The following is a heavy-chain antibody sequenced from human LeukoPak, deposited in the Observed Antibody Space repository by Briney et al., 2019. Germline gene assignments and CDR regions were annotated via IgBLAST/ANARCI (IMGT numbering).Heavy chain of an antibody. J-gene: IGHJ4*02. D-gene: IGHD2-2*01. V-gene: IGHV3-21*01. CDR3: ARVVPKPRGVMDY. CDR1: GFTFSSYS. Sequence: GGSLRLSCAASGFTFSSYSMNWVRQAPGKGLEWVSSISSSSSYIYYADSVKGRFTISRDNAKNSLYLQMNSLRAEDTAVYYCARVVPKPRGVMDYWGQGTLVTVSP. CDR2: ISSSSSYI.